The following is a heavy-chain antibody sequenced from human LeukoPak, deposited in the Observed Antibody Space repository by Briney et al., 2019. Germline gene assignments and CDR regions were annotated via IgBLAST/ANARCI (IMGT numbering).Heavy chain of an antibody. D-gene: IGHD6-13*01. V-gene: IGHV3-21*01. Sequence: ADSRKGRFTISRDNAKNSLYLQMNSLRAEDTAVYYCARAAAGNRGWDWYYFDYWGQGTLVSVSS. CDR3: ARAAAGNRGWDWYYFDY. J-gene: IGHJ4*02.